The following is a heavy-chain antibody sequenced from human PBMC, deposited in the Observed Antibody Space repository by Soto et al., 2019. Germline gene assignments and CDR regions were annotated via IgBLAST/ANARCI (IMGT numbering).Heavy chain of an antibody. J-gene: IGHJ5*02. CDR3: ARSTGSSSWYEYNWFDP. Sequence: GGSLKISCKGSGYDFTSHWIGWARQMPGKGLEWMGIIYPGDSDTRYSPTLRGQVTLSVDKSTSIAYLQWSSLKASDTAMYYCARSTGSSSWYEYNWFDPWGQGTLVTVS. V-gene: IGHV5-51*01. CDR2: IYPGDSDT. D-gene: IGHD6-13*01. CDR1: GYDFTSHW.